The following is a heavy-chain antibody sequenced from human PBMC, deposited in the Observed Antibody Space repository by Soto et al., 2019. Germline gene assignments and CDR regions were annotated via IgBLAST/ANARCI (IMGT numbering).Heavy chain of an antibody. V-gene: IGHV3-23*01. Sequence: GGSLRLSCEASGFTFRDHGMSWVRQAPGKGLEWVSGISGNGGSTFHADSVKGRFTISRDNSRNTLYLQMNSLRAEDTAIYYCERVSWGSTASSCDYWGQGTLVNVSS. J-gene: IGHJ4*02. D-gene: IGHD3-16*01. CDR3: ERVSWGSTASSCDY. CDR1: GFTFRDHG. CDR2: ISGNGGST.